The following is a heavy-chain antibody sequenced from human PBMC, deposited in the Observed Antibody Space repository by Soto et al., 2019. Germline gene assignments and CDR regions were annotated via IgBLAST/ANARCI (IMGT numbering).Heavy chain of an antibody. Sequence: GGSLRLSCAASGFTFSNYFMHWVRQVPGEGLVWVSRMSGDGKTISYADSVKGRFTISRDNAKNTLYLQMNSLRVEDTAVYYCARTYVPGIAGFDPWGQGTLVTVSS. J-gene: IGHJ5*02. CDR2: MSGDGKTI. CDR1: GFTFSNYF. V-gene: IGHV3-74*01. D-gene: IGHD1-1*01. CDR3: ARTYVPGIAGFDP.